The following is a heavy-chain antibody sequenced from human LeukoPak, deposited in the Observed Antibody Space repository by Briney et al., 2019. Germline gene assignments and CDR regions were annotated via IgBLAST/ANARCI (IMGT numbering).Heavy chain of an antibody. CDR2: IYSGGST. V-gene: IGHV3-53*01. D-gene: IGHD5-18*01. CDR3: IYGYTLDF. J-gene: IGHJ4*02. Sequence: PGGSLRLSCAASGFTVTSNYMNWVRQAPGKGLEWVSVIYSGGSTNYADSVKGRFTISRDNSKNTLYPQMNSLRAEDTAVYYCIYGYTLDFWGQGTLVTVSS. CDR1: GFTVTSNY.